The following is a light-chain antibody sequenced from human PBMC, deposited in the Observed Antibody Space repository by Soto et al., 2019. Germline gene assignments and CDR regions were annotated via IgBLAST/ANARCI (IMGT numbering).Light chain of an antibody. V-gene: IGKV4-1*01. CDR3: QQYHSTPYT. Sequence: DIVMTQSPDSLAVSLGERASVNCKSSQSVLYSSNNKNYLAWYQQIPGQPPKLLIYWASTREFGVPDRFSGSGSGTDFTLTISYLQAEDVAVYYCQQYHSTPYTFGQGTKLEIK. CDR2: WAS. CDR1: QSVLYSSNNKNY. J-gene: IGKJ2*01.